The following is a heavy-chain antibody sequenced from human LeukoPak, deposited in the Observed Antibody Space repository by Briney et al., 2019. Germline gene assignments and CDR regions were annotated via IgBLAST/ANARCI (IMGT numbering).Heavy chain of an antibody. Sequence: SQTLSLTCTVSIGSICSGGYYCSWICQHPGRGLEWIGYIYYSGSTYYNPSLKSRVPISVDTAKNQFSLKLSSVNAADTAVYSWARHHHPDYHDSSGYFLNWLDPWGEGTQVSVSS. CDR3: ARHHHPDYHDSSGYFLNWLDP. V-gene: IGHV4-31*03. CDR1: IGSICSGGYY. CDR2: IYYSGST. J-gene: IGHJ5*02. D-gene: IGHD3-22*01.